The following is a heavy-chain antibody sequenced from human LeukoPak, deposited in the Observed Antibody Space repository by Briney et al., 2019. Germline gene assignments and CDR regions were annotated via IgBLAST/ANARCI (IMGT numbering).Heavy chain of an antibody. CDR2: ISGSGGST. D-gene: IGHD1-26*01. CDR1: GFTFSSYA. Sequence: PGGSLRLSCAASGFTFSSYAMSWVRQAPGKGLEWVSAISGSGGSTYYADSVKGRVTISRDNSKNTLYLQVNSLRVEDTAVYYCAKDRLGAMMYFDFWGQGTLVTVSP. V-gene: IGHV3-23*01. J-gene: IGHJ4*02. CDR3: AKDRLGAMMYFDF.